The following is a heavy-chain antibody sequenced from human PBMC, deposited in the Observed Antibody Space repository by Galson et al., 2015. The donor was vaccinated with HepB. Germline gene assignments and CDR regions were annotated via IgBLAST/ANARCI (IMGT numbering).Heavy chain of an antibody. J-gene: IGHJ4*02. D-gene: IGHD3-3*01. CDR3: TALFWSSPSDYFDY. Sequence: SLRLSCATSGLTFKNAWMSWVRKAPGKGLEWVGRIRSKAGGGTTAYCAPVRDRFTISRDDSKDLLYLHINSLKTEDTAMYYCTALFWSSPSDYFDYWGQGTLVTVSS. V-gene: IGHV3-15*01. CDR1: GLTFKNAW. CDR2: IRSKAGGGTT.